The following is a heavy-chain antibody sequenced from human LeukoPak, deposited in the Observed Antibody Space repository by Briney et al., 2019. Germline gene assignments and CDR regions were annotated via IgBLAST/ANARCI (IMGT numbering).Heavy chain of an antibody. CDR3: ARMQMDTGYRPFDI. Sequence: GGSLRLSCAAFGFTFPTFWMAWVRQAPGKGLEWVAKIKEDGSEKDYVDSVKGRFTIYRDNAKNSLHLQMNYLRAEDTAVYYCARMQMDTGYRPFDIWGQGTMVAVSS. CDR1: GFTFPTFW. J-gene: IGHJ3*02. CDR2: IKEDGSEK. V-gene: IGHV3-7*01. D-gene: IGHD5-24*01.